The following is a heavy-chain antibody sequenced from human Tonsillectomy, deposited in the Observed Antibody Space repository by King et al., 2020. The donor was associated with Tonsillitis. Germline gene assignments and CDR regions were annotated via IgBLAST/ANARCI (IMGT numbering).Heavy chain of an antibody. CDR1: GYSFNIYW. D-gene: IGHD6-13*01. J-gene: IGHJ3*02. V-gene: IGHV5-51*01. Sequence: VQLVESGAEVKKPGESLKISCKGSGYSFNIYWIGWVRQMPGKGLEWMGVIYPGDSDTRYSPSFQGQVTISADKSISTAYLQWSSLKASDTAMYYCARLRDTAVAGMGAFDIWGQGTLVTVSS. CDR2: IYPGDSDT. CDR3: ARLRDTAVAGMGAFDI.